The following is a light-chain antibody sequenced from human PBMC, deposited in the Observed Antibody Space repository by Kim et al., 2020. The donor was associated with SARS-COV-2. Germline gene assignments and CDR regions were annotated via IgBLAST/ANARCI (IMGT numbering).Light chain of an antibody. V-gene: IGLV3-1*01. CDR3: QAWDNKASV. CDR2: QHT. Sequence: SYELTQPPSVSVSPGQTVTITCSGSNLGDKYAYWYQKKAGQSPVLVIYQHTKRPSGISQRFSGSSSGNTATLTISRAQTMDEADYYCQAWDNKASVFGGG. CDR1: NLGDKY. J-gene: IGLJ3*02.